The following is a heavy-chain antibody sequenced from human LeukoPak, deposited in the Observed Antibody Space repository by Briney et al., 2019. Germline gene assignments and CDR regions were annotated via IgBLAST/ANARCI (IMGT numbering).Heavy chain of an antibody. CDR2: ISAYNGNT. V-gene: IGHV1-18*01. Sequence: ASVKVSCKASGYTFTSYGISWVRQAPGQGLDWMGWISAYNGNTHYAQKFQGRVTMTTDTSTSTGYMELRSLRSDDTATYYCARTNYYDTSGNSIDAFDMWGQGTMVSVSS. J-gene: IGHJ3*02. D-gene: IGHD3-22*01. CDR1: GYTFTSYG. CDR3: ARTNYYDTSGNSIDAFDM.